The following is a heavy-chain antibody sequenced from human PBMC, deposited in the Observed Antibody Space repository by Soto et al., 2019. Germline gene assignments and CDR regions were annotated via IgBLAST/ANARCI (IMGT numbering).Heavy chain of an antibody. D-gene: IGHD6-13*01. CDR3: ARGGNWVYGWKGWFDP. Sequence: GGSLRLSCAASGFTFSSYAMHWVRQAPGKGLEWVAVISYDGSNKYYADSVKGRFTISRDNSKNTLYLQMNSLRAEDTAVYYCARGGNWVYGWKGWFDPWGQGTLVTVSS. CDR2: ISYDGSNK. V-gene: IGHV3-30-3*01. J-gene: IGHJ5*02. CDR1: GFTFSSYA.